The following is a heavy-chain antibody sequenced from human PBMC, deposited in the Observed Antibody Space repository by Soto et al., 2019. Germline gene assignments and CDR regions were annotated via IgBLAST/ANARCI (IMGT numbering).Heavy chain of an antibody. J-gene: IGHJ4*02. CDR3: AADWSRDIPTVF. Sequence: AASVKVSCKASGFTFTSSAVQWVRQARGQRLEWIGWIVVGSGNTNYAQKFQERVTITRDMSTSTAYMELSSLRSEDTAVYYCAADWSRDIPTVFWGQGTLVTVSS. CDR1: GFTFTSSA. CDR2: IVVGSGNT. D-gene: IGHD2-15*01. V-gene: IGHV1-58*01.